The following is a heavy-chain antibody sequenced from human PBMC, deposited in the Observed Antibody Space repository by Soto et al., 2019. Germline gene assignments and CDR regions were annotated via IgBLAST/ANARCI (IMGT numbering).Heavy chain of an antibody. CDR1: GGSISSYY. J-gene: IGHJ6*03. V-gene: IGHV4-59*01. Sequence: SETLSLTCTVSGGSISSYYWSWIRQPPGKGLEWIGYIYYSGSTNYNPSLKSRVTISVDTSKNQFSLKLSSVTAADTAVYYCARDRWQQLGPDYYYYMDVWGKGTTVTVSS. CDR2: IYYSGST. CDR3: ARDRWQQLGPDYYYYMDV. D-gene: IGHD6-13*01.